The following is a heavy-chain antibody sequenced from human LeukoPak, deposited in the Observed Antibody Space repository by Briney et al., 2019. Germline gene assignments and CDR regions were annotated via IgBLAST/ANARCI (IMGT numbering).Heavy chain of an antibody. Sequence: GRSLRLSCAASGFTFSSYEMNWVRQAPGKGLEWVSYINSGSAYMYYPDSVKGRFTISRDNAKNSLYLQMDSLRDEDTAVYYCAREDDDWGPNTFDVWGQGTVVTVSS. CDR2: INSGSAYM. CDR1: GFTFSSYE. CDR3: AREDDDWGPNTFDV. J-gene: IGHJ3*01. D-gene: IGHD7-27*01. V-gene: IGHV3-48*03.